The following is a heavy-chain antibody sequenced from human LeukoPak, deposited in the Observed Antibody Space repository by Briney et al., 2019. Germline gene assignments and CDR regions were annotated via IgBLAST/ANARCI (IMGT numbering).Heavy chain of an antibody. CDR2: IRAYNGNT. D-gene: IGHD3-3*01. CDR1: GYTFTSDA. Sequence: GASVKVSCKAPGYTFTSDAISWGRQVPGQGLEWVGWIRAYNGNTNSAQKLQGRVTMTTDTSTSTAYMELGSLRSDDTAVYYCARSQYYDFWSAYLDYFDYWGQGSLVTVSS. J-gene: IGHJ4*02. V-gene: IGHV1-18*01. CDR3: ARSQYYDFWSAYLDYFDY.